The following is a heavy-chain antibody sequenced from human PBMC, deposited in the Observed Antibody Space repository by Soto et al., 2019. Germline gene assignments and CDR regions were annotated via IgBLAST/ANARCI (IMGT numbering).Heavy chain of an antibody. Sequence: QVRLEESGPGLVKPSQTLSLICTVSGGSINNANYFCSWIRHHPDNGLEWIGYIYYSGSTRYNPSLKSRVTMSIDTSKNHFSLTLNSVTAADTAVYFCARDDDYGGSRGGMDVWGRGTTVTVAS. V-gene: IGHV4-31*03. D-gene: IGHD2-15*01. CDR3: ARDDDYGGSRGGMDV. J-gene: IGHJ6*02. CDR1: GGSINNANYF. CDR2: IYYSGST.